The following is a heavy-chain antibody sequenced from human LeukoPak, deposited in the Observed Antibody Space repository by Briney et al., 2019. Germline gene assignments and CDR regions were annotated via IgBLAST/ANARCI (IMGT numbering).Heavy chain of an antibody. CDR1: GFSLSTSGMC. Sequence: SGPTLVNPTQTLTLTCTFSGFSLSTSGMCVSWIRQPPGKALEWLARIDWDDDKYYSTSLKSRLTISKETSKNQVVLTMTNMDPVDTATYYCARYYSSGWYLDYWGQGTLVTVSS. D-gene: IGHD6-19*01. J-gene: IGHJ4*02. V-gene: IGHV2-70*11. CDR2: IDWDDDK. CDR3: ARYYSSGWYLDY.